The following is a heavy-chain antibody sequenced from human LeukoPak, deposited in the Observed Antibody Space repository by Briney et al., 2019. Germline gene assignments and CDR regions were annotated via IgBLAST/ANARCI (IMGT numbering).Heavy chain of an antibody. CDR2: IYYSGST. J-gene: IGHJ4*02. Sequence: SETLSFTCTVSGGSISSSSYYWGWIRQPPGKGLEWIGSIYYSGSTYYNPSLKSRVTISVDTSKNQFSLKLSSVTAADTAVYYCARQEYSSGYYWGQGTLVTVSS. D-gene: IGHD6-19*01. CDR3: ARQEYSSGYY. V-gene: IGHV4-39*01. CDR1: GGSISSSSYY.